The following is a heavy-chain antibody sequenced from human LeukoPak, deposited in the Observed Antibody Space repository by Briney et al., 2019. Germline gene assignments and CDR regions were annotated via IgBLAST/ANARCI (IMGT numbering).Heavy chain of an antibody. V-gene: IGHV3-7*01. CDR2: IKEDGSEK. CDR1: GFTFNNYW. D-gene: IGHD6-19*01. CDR3: ARVDSAWALHF. Sequence: GGSLRLSCAASGFTFNNYWMTWVRQAPGKGLEWVADIKEDGSEKYYADSVKGRFTISRDNSKNTLYLEMNSLRAEDTAVYYCARVDSAWALHFWGQGTLVTVSS. J-gene: IGHJ4*02.